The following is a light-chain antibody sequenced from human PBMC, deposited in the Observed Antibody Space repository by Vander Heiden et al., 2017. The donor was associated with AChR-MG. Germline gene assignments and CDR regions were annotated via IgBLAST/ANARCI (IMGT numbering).Light chain of an antibody. V-gene: IGLV2-14*01. CDR3: SSYTSRSTLV. CDR1: CSDVGGDTY. CDR2: EVS. Sequence: QSALTQPASVSGSPGQSLPISCPGTCSDVGGDTYVSWYQQHPGKAPKLMIYEVSNRPSGVSNRFSGSKSGNTASLTISGLQAEDEADYYCSSYTSRSTLVFGGGTKLTVL. J-gene: IGLJ2*01.